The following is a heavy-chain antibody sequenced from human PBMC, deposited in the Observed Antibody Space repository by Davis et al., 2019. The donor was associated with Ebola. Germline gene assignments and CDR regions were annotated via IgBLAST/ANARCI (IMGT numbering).Heavy chain of an antibody. J-gene: IGHJ4*02. CDR3: ARASKQLDNYADY. V-gene: IGHV3-53*01. CDR1: GFTVSSNY. Sequence: GESLKISCAASGFTVSSNYMSWVRQAPGKGLEWVSVIYSGGSTYYADSLKGRFTISRDNAKNSLYLQMNSLRAEDTAVYYCARASKQLDNYADYWGQGTLVTVSS. D-gene: IGHD6-13*01. CDR2: IYSGGST.